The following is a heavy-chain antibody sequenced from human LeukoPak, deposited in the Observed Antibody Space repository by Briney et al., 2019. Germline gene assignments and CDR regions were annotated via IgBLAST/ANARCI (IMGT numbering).Heavy chain of an antibody. J-gene: IGHJ6*02. Sequence: GGSLRLSCAASGFTFSSYSMNWVRQAPGKGLEWVSSISSSSSYIYYADSVKGRFTISRDNAKNSLYLQMNSLRAEDTAVYYCARGLTDILTGYYQRMYYYYGMDVWGQGTTVTVSS. CDR2: ISSSSSYI. V-gene: IGHV3-21*01. CDR1: GFTFSSYS. D-gene: IGHD3-9*01. CDR3: ARGLTDILTGYYQRMYYYYGMDV.